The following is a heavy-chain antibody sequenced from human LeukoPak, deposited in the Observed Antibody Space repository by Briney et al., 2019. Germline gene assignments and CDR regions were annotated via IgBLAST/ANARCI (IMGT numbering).Heavy chain of an antibody. CDR3: ARDQGGYYDSSGYGYFDY. D-gene: IGHD3-22*01. J-gene: IGHJ4*02. V-gene: IGHV3-48*01. Sequence: GGSLRLSCAASGFTFSSYSMNWVRQAPGKGLAWASYISSSSSTIYYADSVKGRFTISRDNAKNSLYLQMNSLRAEDTAVYYCARDQGGYYDSSGYGYFDYWGQGTLVTVSS. CDR1: GFTFSSYS. CDR2: ISSSSSTI.